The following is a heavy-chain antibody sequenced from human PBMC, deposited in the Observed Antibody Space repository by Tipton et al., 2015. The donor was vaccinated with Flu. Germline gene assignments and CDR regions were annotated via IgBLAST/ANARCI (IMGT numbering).Heavy chain of an antibody. Sequence: TLSLTCTVSGGSISGYYWTWIRQPPGKGLEWIGYIYYSGSTNYNPSLKSRVTISVDTSKNHFSLRLTSVTAADTAMYFCARDHYYDSGNYYHGFDYWGQGCLVTVAS. CDR1: GGSISGYY. CDR2: IYYSGST. J-gene: IGHJ4*02. D-gene: IGHD3-10*01. V-gene: IGHV4-59*12. CDR3: ARDHYYDSGNYYHGFDY.